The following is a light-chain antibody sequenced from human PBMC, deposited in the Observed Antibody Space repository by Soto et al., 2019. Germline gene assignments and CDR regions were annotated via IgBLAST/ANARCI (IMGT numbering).Light chain of an antibody. Sequence: EVVLTQSPATLSLSPGERATLSCMASQDVSSYLAWYQKKPGQAPRLLIYDASDKATGIPARFSGSGSGTDFPLTSSSLSPEDFAVYFCQHRSNWPLTFGGGTKVEIK. CDR1: QDVSSY. V-gene: IGKV3-11*01. CDR2: DAS. CDR3: QHRSNWPLT. J-gene: IGKJ4*01.